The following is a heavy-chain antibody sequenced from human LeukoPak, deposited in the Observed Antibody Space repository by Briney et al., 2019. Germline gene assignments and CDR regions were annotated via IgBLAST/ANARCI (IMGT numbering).Heavy chain of an antibody. CDR1: RGTFSSYA. Sequence: SVKVSCKASRGTFSSYAISWVRQAPGQGLEWMGGIIPIFGTANYAQKFQGRVTITADESTSTAYMELSSLRSEDTAVYYCVLGYCSGGSCYRFDYWGQGTLVTVSS. CDR3: VLGYCSGGSCYRFDY. D-gene: IGHD2-15*01. J-gene: IGHJ4*02. CDR2: IIPIFGTA. V-gene: IGHV1-69*13.